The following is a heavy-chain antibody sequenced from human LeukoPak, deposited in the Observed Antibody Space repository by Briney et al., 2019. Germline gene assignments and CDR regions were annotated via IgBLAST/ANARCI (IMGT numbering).Heavy chain of an antibody. Sequence: GASVKVSCKASGYTFTGYYMHRVRQAPGQGLEWMGWINPNSGGTNYAQKFQGRVTMTRDTSISTAYMELSRLRSDDTAVYYCARLPLWGDAFDIWGQGTMVTVSS. CDR3: ARLPLWGDAFDI. CDR1: GYTFTGYY. CDR2: INPNSGGT. J-gene: IGHJ3*02. V-gene: IGHV1-2*02. D-gene: IGHD2-21*01.